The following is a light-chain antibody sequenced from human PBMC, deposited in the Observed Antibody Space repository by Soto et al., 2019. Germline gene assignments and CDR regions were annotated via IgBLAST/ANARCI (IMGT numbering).Light chain of an antibody. Sequence: GDRVTITCRASQSISSWLAWYQQKPGKAPKLLIYDASSLESGVPSRFSGSGSGTEFTLTISSLQPDDFATYYCQQYNTFGQGTKVEIK. J-gene: IGKJ1*01. CDR1: QSISSW. CDR3: QQYNT. CDR2: DAS. V-gene: IGKV1-5*01.